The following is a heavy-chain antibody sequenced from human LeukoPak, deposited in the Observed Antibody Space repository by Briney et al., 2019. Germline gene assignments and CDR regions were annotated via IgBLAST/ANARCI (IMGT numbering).Heavy chain of an antibody. CDR1: GFTFSNAW. CDR2: IKSKTDGGTT. D-gene: IGHD2-15*01. Sequence: PGGCLRLSCAASGFTFSNAWMSWVRQAPGKGLGWVGRIKSKTDGGTTDYAAPVKGRFTISRDDSKNTLYLQMNSLKTEDTAVYYCTTVCSGGSCFGNFDYWGQGTLVTVSS. CDR3: TTVCSGGSCFGNFDY. V-gene: IGHV3-15*01. J-gene: IGHJ4*02.